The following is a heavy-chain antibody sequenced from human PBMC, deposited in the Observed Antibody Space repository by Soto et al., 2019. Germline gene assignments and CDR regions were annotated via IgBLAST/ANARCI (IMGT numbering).Heavy chain of an antibody. CDR1: GFTFSSHW. CDR2: INSDGSRI. D-gene: IGHD3-10*01. Sequence: EVQLVESGGVLVQPGGSLRLSCAASGFTFSSHWMHWVRQAPGKGLVWVSRINSDGSRINYAASVKGRLTISRDNAKNTVYLQMNSLKAEDTAVYICARGASGRYYMDVWGKGTTVTVSS. V-gene: IGHV3-74*01. J-gene: IGHJ6*03. CDR3: ARGASGRYYMDV.